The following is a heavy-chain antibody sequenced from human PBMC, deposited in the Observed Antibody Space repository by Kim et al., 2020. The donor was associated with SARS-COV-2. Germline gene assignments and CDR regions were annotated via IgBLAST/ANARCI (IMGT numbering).Heavy chain of an antibody. CDR2: IYPTDSDT. J-gene: IGHJ4*02. V-gene: IGHV5-51*01. CDR1: GYSFSTYW. D-gene: IGHD6-19*01. CDR3: ARGSWGGWYPGGVIDY. Sequence: GESLKISCTCPGYSFSTYWIGWVRQMPGKGLEWMGVIYPTDSDTRYSPSFQGQVAISADKSISTAYLQWSSLKASDTAIYYCARGSWGGWYPGGVIDYWGRGTLVTVSS.